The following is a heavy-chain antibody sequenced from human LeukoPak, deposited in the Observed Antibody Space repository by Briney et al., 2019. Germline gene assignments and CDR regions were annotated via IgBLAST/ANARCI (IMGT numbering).Heavy chain of an antibody. Sequence: GGSLRLSCAASGFTFSSYAMHWVRQAPGKGLEWMAVISYDGSNKYYADSVKGRFTISRDNSKNTLYLQMNSLRAEDTAVYHCAKKSGDHFHFDFWGQGTLVTVSS. CDR1: GFTFSSYA. J-gene: IGHJ4*02. CDR2: ISYDGSNK. V-gene: IGHV3-30-3*01. CDR3: AKKSGDHFHFDF. D-gene: IGHD2-21*01.